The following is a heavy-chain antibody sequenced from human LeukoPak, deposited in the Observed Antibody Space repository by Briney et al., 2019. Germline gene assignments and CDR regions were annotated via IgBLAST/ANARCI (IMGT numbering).Heavy chain of an antibody. CDR3: ARVVGYYGSGNYYFDS. V-gene: IGHV3-48*03. CDR1: GFTFSNYE. D-gene: IGHD3-10*01. Sequence: GGSLRPSCAASGFTFSNYEMNWVRQAPGKGLEWVSFISASGTTTYYADSVKGRFTSSRDNAKNSIYLQMNSLRAEDTAAYFCARVVGYYGSGNYYFDSWGQGTLVTVSS. J-gene: IGHJ4*02. CDR2: ISASGTTT.